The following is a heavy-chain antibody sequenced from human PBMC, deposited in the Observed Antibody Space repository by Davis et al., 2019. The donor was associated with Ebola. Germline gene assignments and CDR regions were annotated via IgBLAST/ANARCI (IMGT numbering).Heavy chain of an antibody. CDR1: GFTFSTYT. CDR2: ISSSGSHI. D-gene: IGHD5-12*01. Sequence: GESLKISCAVSGFTFSTYTMNWVRQAPGKGLEWVSSISSSGSHIYYADSVKGRFTISRDNSKNTLYLQMNSLGAEDTAVYYCAKASYIVATTSFDYWGQGTLVTVSS. J-gene: IGHJ4*02. CDR3: AKASYIVATTSFDY. V-gene: IGHV3-21*04.